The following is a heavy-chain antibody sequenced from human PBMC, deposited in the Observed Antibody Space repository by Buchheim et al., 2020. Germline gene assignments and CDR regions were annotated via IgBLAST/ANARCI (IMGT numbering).Heavy chain of an antibody. V-gene: IGHV4-31*03. CDR1: GGSISSGGYY. CDR2: IYYSGST. Sequence: QVQLQESGPGLVKPSQTLSLTCTVSGGSISSGGYYWSWIRQHPGKGLEWIGYIYYSGSTYYNPSLKSRVTISVDTSKHQFSLKLGSVTAADTAVYYCASSRVDHYSSSSEYYYYYGMDVWGQGTT. D-gene: IGHD6-6*01. J-gene: IGHJ6*02. CDR3: ASSRVDHYSSSSEYYYYYGMDV.